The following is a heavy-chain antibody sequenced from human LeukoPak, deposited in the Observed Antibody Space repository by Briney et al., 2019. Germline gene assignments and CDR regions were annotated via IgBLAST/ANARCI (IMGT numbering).Heavy chain of an antibody. CDR2: IYYSGST. V-gene: IGHV4-59*01. CDR3: ARDPGYGGNLFDY. D-gene: IGHD4-23*01. J-gene: IGHJ4*02. CDR1: GDSISTYY. Sequence: SETLSLTCTVSGDSISTYYWSWIRQPPGKGLEWIGYIYYSGSTNYNPSLKSRVTISVDTSKNQFSLRLSSVTAADTAVYYCARDPGYGGNLFDYWGQGTLVTVSS.